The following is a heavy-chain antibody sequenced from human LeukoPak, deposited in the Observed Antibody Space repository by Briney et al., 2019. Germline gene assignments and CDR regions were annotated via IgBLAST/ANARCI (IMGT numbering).Heavy chain of an antibody. D-gene: IGHD2/OR15-2a*01. Sequence: ASVTVSCKASGCTFTGYYMHWVRQAPGQGLEWMGIINPSGGSTSYAQKFQGRVTMTRDTSTSTVYMELSSLRSEDTAVYYCARDSIVTPPNYGMDVWGQGTTVTVSS. CDR3: ARDSIVTPPNYGMDV. V-gene: IGHV1-46*01. J-gene: IGHJ6*02. CDR2: INPSGGST. CDR1: GCTFTGYY.